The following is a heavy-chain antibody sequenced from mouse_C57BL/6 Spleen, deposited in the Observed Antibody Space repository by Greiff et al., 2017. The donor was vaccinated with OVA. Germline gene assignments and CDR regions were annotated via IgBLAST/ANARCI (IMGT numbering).Heavy chain of an antibody. CDR1: GYTFTSYW. D-gene: IGHD1-1*01. CDR2: IYPSDSET. CDR3: ARFDYIATVEATDYYAMDY. V-gene: IGHV1-61*01. Sequence: QVHVKQSGAELVRPGSSVKLSCKASGYTFTSYWMDWVKQSPGQGLEWIGNIYPSDSETHYNQKFKGKATLTVDKSSSTAYMQLSSLTSEDSSVYYCARFDYIATVEATDYYAMDYWGQGTSVTVSS. J-gene: IGHJ4*01.